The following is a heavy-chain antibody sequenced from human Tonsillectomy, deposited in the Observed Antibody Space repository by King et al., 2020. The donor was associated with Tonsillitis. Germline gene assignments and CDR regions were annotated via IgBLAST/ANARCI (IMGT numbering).Heavy chain of an antibody. CDR3: ARVGNYGDWFDP. J-gene: IGHJ5*02. V-gene: IGHV4-38-2*02. CDR1: GSSISSDYY. CDR2: IYHSGSA. D-gene: IGHD4-17*01. Sequence: QLQESGPGLVKPSETLSLTCTVSGSSISSDYYWGWIRQSPGEGLEWIGNIYHSGSAYSNPYLKSRVTISVHTSKNQFSLKLRSVTAADTAVYYCARVGNYGDWFDPWGQGTLVTVSS.